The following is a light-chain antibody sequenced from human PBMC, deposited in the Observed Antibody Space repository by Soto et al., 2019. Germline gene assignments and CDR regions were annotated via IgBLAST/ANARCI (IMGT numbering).Light chain of an antibody. CDR3: MQSTQLSRT. CDR2: EGS. J-gene: IGKJ2*01. CDR1: QSLLQSDGKTY. Sequence: DIALTQTPLSQSVTPGQPASISCKSSQSLLQSDGKTYLYWYLQRPGQPPQILIYEGSKRFSGVPDRFSGSGSGTDFTLKISRVEAEDVGVYYCMQSTQLSRTFGPGTKLEIK. V-gene: IGKV2D-29*01.